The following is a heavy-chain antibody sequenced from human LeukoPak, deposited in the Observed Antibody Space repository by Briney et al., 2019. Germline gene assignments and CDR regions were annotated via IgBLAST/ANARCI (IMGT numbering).Heavy chain of an antibody. Sequence: PSETLSLTCAVYGGSFSGYYWSWIRQPPGKGLEWIGETNHSGSTNYNPSLKSRVTISVDTSKNQFSLKLSSVTAADTAVYYCALAAAGTRGGIDYWGQGTLVTVSS. CDR2: TNHSGST. CDR1: GGSFSGYY. J-gene: IGHJ4*02. V-gene: IGHV4-34*01. D-gene: IGHD6-13*01. CDR3: ALAAAGTRGGIDY.